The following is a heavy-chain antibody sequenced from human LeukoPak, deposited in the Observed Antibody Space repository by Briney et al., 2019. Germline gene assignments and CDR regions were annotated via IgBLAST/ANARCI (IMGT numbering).Heavy chain of an antibody. Sequence: GRSLRLSCAASGFTFSSYAMHRVRQAPGKGLEYVSAISSNGGSTYYADSVKGRFTISRDNSKNTLYLQMSSLRAEDTAVYYCVKDRDGYNYFEGDYWGQGTLVTVSS. J-gene: IGHJ4*02. CDR2: ISSNGGST. CDR3: VKDRDGYNYFEGDY. CDR1: GFTFSSYA. D-gene: IGHD5-24*01. V-gene: IGHV3-64D*06.